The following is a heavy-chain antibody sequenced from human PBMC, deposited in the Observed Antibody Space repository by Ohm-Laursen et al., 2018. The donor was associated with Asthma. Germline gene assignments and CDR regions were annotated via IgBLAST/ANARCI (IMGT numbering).Heavy chain of an antibody. CDR1: AYIFTNFG. V-gene: IGHV1-8*02. D-gene: IGHD2-15*01. J-gene: IGHJ5*02. CDR2: MNPNSGNT. Sequence: ASVKVSCKASAYIFTNFGISWVRQAPGQGLEWMGWMNPNSGNTGYAQKFQGRVTMTRDTSTSTAYMELNRLRSDDTAVYYCARGGYSSSSRGGYNWFDPWGQGTLVTVSS. CDR3: ARGGYSSSSRGGYNWFDP.